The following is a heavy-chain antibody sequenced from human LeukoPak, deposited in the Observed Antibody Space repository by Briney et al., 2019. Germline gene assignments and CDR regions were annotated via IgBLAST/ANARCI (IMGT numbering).Heavy chain of an antibody. Sequence: GGSLKISCKVSGYSFSSYWIGWVRQMPGKGLEWMGIIYPDDSDTRYSPSFRGQVTVSADKSISTAYLEWSSLKASDTAMYYCARHRGSCSRASCCADYWGQGTLVTVSS. D-gene: IGHD2-2*01. CDR3: ARHRGSCSRASCCADY. J-gene: IGHJ4*02. CDR2: IYPDDSDT. CDR1: GYSFSSYW. V-gene: IGHV5-51*01.